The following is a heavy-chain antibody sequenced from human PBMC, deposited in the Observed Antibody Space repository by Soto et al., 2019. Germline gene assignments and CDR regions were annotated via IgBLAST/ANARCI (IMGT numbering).Heavy chain of an antibody. J-gene: IGHJ6*02. CDR1: GFTFSSYA. V-gene: IGHV3-30-3*01. CDR3: ARVGTYSSSWYGSGGEDYYYGMDV. D-gene: IGHD6-13*01. Sequence: QVQLVESGGGVVQPGRSLRLSCAASGFTFSSYAMHWVRQAPGKGLEWVAVISYDGSNKYYADSAKGRFTISRDNSKNTLYLQMNSLRAEDTAVYYCARVGTYSSSWYGSGGEDYYYGMDVWGQGTTVTVSS. CDR2: ISYDGSNK.